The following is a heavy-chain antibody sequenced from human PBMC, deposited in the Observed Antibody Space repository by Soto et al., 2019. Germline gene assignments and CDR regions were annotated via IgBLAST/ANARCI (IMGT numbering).Heavy chain of an antibody. Sequence: GGSLRLSCAASGFTFSSYSMNWVRQAPGKGLEWVSYISSSSSTIYYADSVKGRFTISRDNAKNSLYLQMNSLRDEDTAVYYCARTFDWLPPYYFDYWGQGTLVTVSS. CDR1: GFTFSSYS. D-gene: IGHD3-9*01. V-gene: IGHV3-48*02. J-gene: IGHJ4*02. CDR3: ARTFDWLPPYYFDY. CDR2: ISSSSSTI.